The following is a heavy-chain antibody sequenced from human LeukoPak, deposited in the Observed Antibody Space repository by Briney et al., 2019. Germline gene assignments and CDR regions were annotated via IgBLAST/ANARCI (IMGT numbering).Heavy chain of an antibody. CDR1: GYTFTGYQ. CDR2: INPNCGGT. J-gene: IGHJ4*02. V-gene: IGHV1-2*02. Sequence: ASVKVSCKASGYTFTGYQMHWVRQAPGQGLEWMGWINPNCGGTNYAQNFQGRVTMTRDTSISTAYMELSRLRSDDTAVYYCSRESSSWPTGFDYWGQGTLVTVSS. CDR3: SRESSSWPTGFDY. D-gene: IGHD6-13*01.